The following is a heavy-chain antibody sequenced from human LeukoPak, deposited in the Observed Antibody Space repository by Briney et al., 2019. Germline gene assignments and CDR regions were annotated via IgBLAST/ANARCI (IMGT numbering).Heavy chain of an antibody. CDR3: ARDSHSSGPDYYYGMDV. J-gene: IGHJ6*02. CDR1: GFTFSSYG. D-gene: IGHD3-22*01. CDR2: IWYGGSNK. V-gene: IGHV3-33*01. Sequence: GRSLRLSCAASGFTFSSYGMHWVRQAPGKGLEWVAVIWYGGSNKYYADSVKGRFTISRDNSKNTLYLQMNSLRAEDTAVYYCARDSHSSGPDYYYGMDVWGQGTTVTVSS.